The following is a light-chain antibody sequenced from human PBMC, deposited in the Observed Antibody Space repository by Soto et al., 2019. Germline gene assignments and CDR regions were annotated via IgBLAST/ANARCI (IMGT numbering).Light chain of an antibody. CDR2: GAS. V-gene: IGKV3-11*01. Sequence: EIVLTQSPGTLSLSPGERATLSCRASQSVSNNYLAWYQQKPGQAPRLLIYGASNRATGIPARFSGSGSGTDFTPTISSLEPEDFAVYYCQQRSKWVTFGRGTKVDIK. J-gene: IGKJ4*01. CDR3: QQRSKWVT. CDR1: QSVSNNY.